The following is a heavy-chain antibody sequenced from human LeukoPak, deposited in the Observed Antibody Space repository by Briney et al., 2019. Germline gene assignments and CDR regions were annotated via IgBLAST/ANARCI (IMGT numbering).Heavy chain of an antibody. CDR1: GFTFSSYS. J-gene: IGHJ4*02. CDR3: ARNAYCSGGSCHYFDY. Sequence: PGGSLRLSCAASGFTFSSYSMNWVRQAPGKGLEWVSSISSSSSYMYYADSVKGRFTISRDNAKNSLYLQMNSLRAEDTAVYYCARNAYCSGGSCHYFDYWGQGTLVTVSS. CDR2: ISSSSSYM. V-gene: IGHV3-21*01. D-gene: IGHD2-15*01.